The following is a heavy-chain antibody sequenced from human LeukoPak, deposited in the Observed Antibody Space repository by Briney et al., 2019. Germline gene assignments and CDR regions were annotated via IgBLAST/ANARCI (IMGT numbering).Heavy chain of an antibody. CDR2: INPNSGGA. CDR3: ARVDRGQQLVVDY. Sequence: ASVKVSCKASGYSFTGYYMHWVRQAPGQGLEWMGRINPNSGGANYAQKFQGRVTMTRDTSISTAYMELSRLRSDDTAVYYCARVDRGQQLVVDYWGQGTLVTVSS. V-gene: IGHV1-2*06. J-gene: IGHJ4*02. D-gene: IGHD6-13*01. CDR1: GYSFTGYY.